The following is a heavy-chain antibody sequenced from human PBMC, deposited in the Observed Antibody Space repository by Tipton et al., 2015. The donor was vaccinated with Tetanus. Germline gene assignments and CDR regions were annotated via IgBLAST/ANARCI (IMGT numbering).Heavy chain of an antibody. Sequence: TLSLTCTVSGGSISSYYWSWIRQPPGKGLEWIGYIYYSGSTNYNPSLKSRVTISVDTSKNQFSLKLSSVTAADTAVYYCARDPRDYGGNSYYYYGMDVWGQGTTVTVSS. CDR1: GGSISSYY. CDR3: ARDPRDYGGNSYYYYGMDV. D-gene: IGHD4-23*01. CDR2: IYYSGST. V-gene: IGHV4-59*01. J-gene: IGHJ6*02.